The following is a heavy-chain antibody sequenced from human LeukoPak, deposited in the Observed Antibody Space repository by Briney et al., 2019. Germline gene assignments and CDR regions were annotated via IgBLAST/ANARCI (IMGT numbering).Heavy chain of an antibody. CDR2: MNPNSGNT. Sequence: ASVKVSCKASGYTSTSYDINWVRQATGQGLEWMGWMNPNSGNTGYAQKFQGRVTITRNTSISTAYMELSSLRSEDTAVYYCARGRYYDFWSGWESFDYWGQGTLVTVSS. V-gene: IGHV1-8*03. D-gene: IGHD3-3*01. J-gene: IGHJ4*02. CDR1: GYTSTSYD. CDR3: ARGRYYDFWSGWESFDY.